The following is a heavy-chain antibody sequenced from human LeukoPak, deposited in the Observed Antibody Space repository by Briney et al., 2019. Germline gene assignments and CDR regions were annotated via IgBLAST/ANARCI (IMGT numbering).Heavy chain of an antibody. Sequence: ASVKVSCKASGYTFTSYAMHWVRQAPGQRLEWMGWINAGNGNTKYSQKFQGRVTITRDTSASTAYMELSSLRSEDTAVYYCARAGEYYDFWSGYYSDQYYYDYWGQGTLVTVSS. D-gene: IGHD3-3*01. J-gene: IGHJ4*02. CDR2: INAGNGNT. V-gene: IGHV1-3*01. CDR3: ARAGEYYDFWSGYYSDQYYYDY. CDR1: GYTFTSYA.